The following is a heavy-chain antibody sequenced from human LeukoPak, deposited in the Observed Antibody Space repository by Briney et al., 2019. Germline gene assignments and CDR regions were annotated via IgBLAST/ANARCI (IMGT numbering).Heavy chain of an antibody. V-gene: IGHV3-33*01. D-gene: IGHD7-27*01. Sequence: GGSLRLSCAASGFTFSSYGMHWVRQAPGKGLEWVAVIWYDGSNKYYADSVKGRFTISRDNSKNTLYLQMNSLRAEDTAVYYCARDRSSWGLDCWGQGTLVTVSS. CDR1: GFTFSSYG. CDR3: ARDRSSWGLDC. J-gene: IGHJ4*02. CDR2: IWYDGSNK.